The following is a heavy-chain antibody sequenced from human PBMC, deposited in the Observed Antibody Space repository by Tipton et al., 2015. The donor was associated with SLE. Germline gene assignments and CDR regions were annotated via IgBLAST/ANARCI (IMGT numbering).Heavy chain of an antibody. Sequence: LRLSCTVSGGSIISSTYYWGWIRQPPGKGLEWLGSIYYSGNTYHNQSLKSRVTISVDTSKKQFPLSLTSVTAADTAVYYCARHPEFYDSSSPGDYWGQGTLVTVSS. D-gene: IGHD3-22*01. CDR3: ARHPEFYDSSSPGDY. V-gene: IGHV4-39*06. J-gene: IGHJ4*02. CDR2: IYYSGNT. CDR1: GGSIISSTYY.